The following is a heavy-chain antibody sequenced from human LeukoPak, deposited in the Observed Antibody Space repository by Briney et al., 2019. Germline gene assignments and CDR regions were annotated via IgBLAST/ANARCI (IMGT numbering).Heavy chain of an antibody. D-gene: IGHD3-9*01. V-gene: IGHV4-59*01. CDR3: ARAYFDWLLPSADYYYMDV. CDR1: GGSISSYY. J-gene: IGHJ6*03. Sequence: PSETLSLTCTVSGGSISSYYWSWIRQPPGKGLEWIGYIYYSGSTNYNPSLKSRVTISVDTSKNQFSLKLSSVTAADTAVYYCARAYFDWLLPSADYYYMDVWGKGTTVTVSS. CDR2: IYYSGST.